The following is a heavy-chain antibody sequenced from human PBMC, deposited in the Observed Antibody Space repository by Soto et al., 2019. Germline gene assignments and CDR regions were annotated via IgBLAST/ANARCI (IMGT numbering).Heavy chain of an antibody. Sequence: ASVKVSCKASGYTFTSYVISWVRQAPGQGLEWMGWISAYNGNTNYAQKLQGRVTMTTDTSTSTAYMELRSLRSDDTAVYYCARDPRSIHCSGGSCYFPLFDYWGQGTLVTVSS. D-gene: IGHD2-15*01. J-gene: IGHJ4*02. CDR2: ISAYNGNT. CDR3: ARDPRSIHCSGGSCYFPLFDY. CDR1: GYTFTSYV. V-gene: IGHV1-18*01.